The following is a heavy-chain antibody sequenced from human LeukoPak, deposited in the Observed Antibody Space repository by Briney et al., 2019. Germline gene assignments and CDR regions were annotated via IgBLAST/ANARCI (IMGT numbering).Heavy chain of an antibody. Sequence: PSETLSLTCTVSGVSISSYYWTWIRQPPGEGLAWIGHIYYSGSTNYNPSLNSRVTISVDTSKNQFSLKLSSVTAAHTAVYYCARALKPGVYAFDIWGQGTMVTVSS. CDR3: ARALKPGVYAFDI. CDR1: GVSISSYY. D-gene: IGHD6-13*01. CDR2: IYYSGST. J-gene: IGHJ3*02. V-gene: IGHV4-59*01.